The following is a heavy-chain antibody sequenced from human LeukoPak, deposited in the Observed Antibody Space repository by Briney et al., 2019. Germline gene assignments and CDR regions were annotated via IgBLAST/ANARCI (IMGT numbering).Heavy chain of an antibody. CDR1: GFTVSSNY. V-gene: IGHV3-66*01. CDR2: IYSGGST. Sequence: LPGGSLRLSCAASGFTVSSNYMSWVRQAPGKGLEWVSVIYSGGSTYYADSVKGRFTISRDISKNTLHLQMNSLRAEDTAVYYCGRDSYGDYFYHGMDVWGQGTTVTVSS. J-gene: IGHJ6*02. D-gene: IGHD4-17*01. CDR3: GRDSYGDYFYHGMDV.